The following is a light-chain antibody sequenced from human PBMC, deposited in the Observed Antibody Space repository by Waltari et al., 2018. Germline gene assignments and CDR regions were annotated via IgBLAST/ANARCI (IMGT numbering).Light chain of an antibody. J-gene: IGLJ2*01. CDR2: EVS. CDR3: SSYATRYMVL. V-gene: IGLV2-14*01. CDR1: NNDIGANTL. Sequence: QSALTQPASVSASVGQSTSLSCTGSNNDIGANTLISWYQQYPGKPPKLVIYEVSNRPSGVSNRFSASKSGTTASLTISGLQAEDEAEYFCSSYATRYMVLFGGGTRVTVL.